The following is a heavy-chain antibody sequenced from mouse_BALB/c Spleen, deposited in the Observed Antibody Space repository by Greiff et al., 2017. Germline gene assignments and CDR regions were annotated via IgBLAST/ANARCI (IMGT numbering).Heavy chain of an antibody. CDR1: GFTFSSYA. CDR2: ISSGGST. V-gene: IGHV5-6-5*01. J-gene: IGHJ2*01. D-gene: IGHD1-1*01. CDR3: ARGGTTVVANFDY. Sequence: EVQLVESGGGLVKPGGSLKLSCAASGFTFSSYAMSWVRQTPEKRLEWVASISSGGSTYYPDSVKGRFTISRDNARNILYLQMSSLRSEDTAMYYCARGGTTVVANFDYWGQGTTLTVSS.